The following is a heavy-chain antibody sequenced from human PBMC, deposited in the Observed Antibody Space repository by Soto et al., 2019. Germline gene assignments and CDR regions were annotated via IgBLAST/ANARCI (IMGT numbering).Heavy chain of an antibody. Sequence: QITLKESGPTLVKPTQTLTLTCTFSGFSLSTGGVGVGWIRQPPGKALEWLAFIYWDDDKPYSPSLKSRVTLITEPSKNQVVLTMTNMDPVDTATYYCVHSHSGGDCLRYYSSHYYYGMDVWGQGTTVTVFS. CDR3: VHSHSGGDCLRYYSSHYYYGMDV. V-gene: IGHV2-5*02. J-gene: IGHJ6*02. CDR2: IYWDDDK. CDR1: GFSLSTGGVG. D-gene: IGHD2-21*02.